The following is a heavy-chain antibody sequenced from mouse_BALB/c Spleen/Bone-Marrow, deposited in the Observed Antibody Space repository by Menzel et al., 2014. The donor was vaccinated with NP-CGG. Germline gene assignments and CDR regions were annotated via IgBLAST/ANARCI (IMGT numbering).Heavy chain of an antibody. J-gene: IGHJ4*01. D-gene: IGHD1-2*01. CDR3: ARVTAATSYYAMDF. CDR2: IDPANGYT. Sequence: EVQLQESGAELVWPGASVKLSCTGSGFNIKDTYIHWMKQRPEQGLEWIGRIDPANGYTKYDPKFQAKATITADTFPNTSYLQLSSLAPEDSAVYYCARVTAATSYYAMDFWGQGTSVTVSS. V-gene: IGHV14-3*02. CDR1: GFNIKDTY.